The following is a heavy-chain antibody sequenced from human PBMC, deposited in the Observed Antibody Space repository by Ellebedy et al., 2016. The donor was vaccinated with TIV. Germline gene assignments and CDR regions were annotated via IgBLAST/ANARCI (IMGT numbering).Heavy chain of an antibody. D-gene: IGHD5-12*01. Sequence: ESLKISCAASGFTLSYYTLNSVRQSPGKGLEWIGEINHRGSTNYNPSLKSRVTISIDTSKNQFSLKLSSVTAADTAVYYCERGVDIVATFSKYYRMDVWGQGTTVIVSS. CDR2: INHRGST. V-gene: IGHV4-34*01. J-gene: IGHJ6*02. CDR3: ERGVDIVATFSKYYRMDV. CDR1: GFTLSYYT.